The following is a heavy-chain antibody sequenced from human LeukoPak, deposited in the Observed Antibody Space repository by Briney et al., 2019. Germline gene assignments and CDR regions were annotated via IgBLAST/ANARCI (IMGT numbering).Heavy chain of an antibody. CDR3: ARDEGWFDP. V-gene: IGHV3-7*01. J-gene: IGHJ5*02. CDR1: GFTFSNYW. Sequence: GGSLRLSCAASGFTFSNYWMSWVRQAPGKGLEWVANIKQDGSEKYYVDSVKGRFSISRDNAKSSLYMQMNSLRAEDTAVYYCARDEGWFDPWGQGTLVTVSS. CDR2: IKQDGSEK.